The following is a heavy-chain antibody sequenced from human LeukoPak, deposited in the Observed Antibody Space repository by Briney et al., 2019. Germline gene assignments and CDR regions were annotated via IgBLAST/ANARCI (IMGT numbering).Heavy chain of an antibody. CDR3: AGVGESSGYDYFDY. Sequence: SETLSLTCAVYGVSFSGYYWSWIRQPPGKGLEWIGEINHSGSTNYNPSLKSRVTISVDTSKNQFSLKLSSVTAADTAVYYCAGVGESSGYDYFDYWGQGTLVTVSS. J-gene: IGHJ4*02. D-gene: IGHD5-12*01. CDR2: INHSGST. CDR1: GVSFSGYY. V-gene: IGHV4-34*01.